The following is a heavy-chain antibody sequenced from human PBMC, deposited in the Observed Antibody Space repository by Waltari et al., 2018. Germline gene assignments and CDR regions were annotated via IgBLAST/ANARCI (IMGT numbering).Heavy chain of an antibody. CDR3: ARDSNKKYFQH. CDR1: GFTFNSYI. Sequence: EVQLVESGGGLVQPGGSLSLSFSASGFTFNSYIMNWVRQAPGKGLEWVSYISSSSSTIYYADSVKGRFTISRDNAKNSLYLQMNSLRAEDTAVYYCARDSNKKYFQHWGQGTLVTVSS. V-gene: IGHV3-48*01. J-gene: IGHJ1*01. CDR2: ISSSSSTI. D-gene: IGHD4-4*01.